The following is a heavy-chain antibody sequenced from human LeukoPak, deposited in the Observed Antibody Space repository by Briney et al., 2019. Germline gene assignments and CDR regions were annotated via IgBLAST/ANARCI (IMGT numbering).Heavy chain of an antibody. Sequence: ASVKVSCKASGYTFTGYYMHWVRQAPGQGLEWMGWINPNSGGTNYAQRFQGRVTMTRDTSISTAYMELSRLRSDDTAVYYCARERGYSYGPYNWFEPWGQGTLVTVSS. CDR3: ARERGYSYGPYNWFEP. V-gene: IGHV1-2*02. J-gene: IGHJ5*02. CDR2: INPNSGGT. D-gene: IGHD5-18*01. CDR1: GYTFTGYY.